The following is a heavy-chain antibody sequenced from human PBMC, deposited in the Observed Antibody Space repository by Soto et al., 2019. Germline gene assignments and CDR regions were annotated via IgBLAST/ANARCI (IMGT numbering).Heavy chain of an antibody. CDR1: GGSISSGGYY. D-gene: IGHD3-16*02. V-gene: IGHV4-31*03. J-gene: IGHJ4*02. Sequence: QVQLQESGPGLVKPSQTLSLTCTVSGGSISSGGYYWSWIRQHPGKGLEWIGYIYYSGSTSCTPSRKSRLTLSVDTSRNQYSVQLSSVTAADTAVYYCARRVIHWGQGTLVTVSS. CDR2: IYYSGST. CDR3: ARRVIH.